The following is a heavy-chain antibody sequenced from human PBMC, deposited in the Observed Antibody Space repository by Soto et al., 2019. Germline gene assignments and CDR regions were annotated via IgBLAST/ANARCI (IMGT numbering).Heavy chain of an antibody. V-gene: IGHV4-31*03. D-gene: IGHD5-18*01. Sequence: PSETLSLTCTVSGGSIRSGGYYWSWVRQSPRRGLEWIGNIYYSGSTYYNPSLKSRLTISVDTSKNQFSLNLSSVTAADTAVYYCARDRLMATAGTARHYFGLDVWGQGPRSPSP. J-gene: IGHJ6*02. CDR1: GGSIRSGGYY. CDR3: ARDRLMATAGTARHYFGLDV. CDR2: IYYSGST.